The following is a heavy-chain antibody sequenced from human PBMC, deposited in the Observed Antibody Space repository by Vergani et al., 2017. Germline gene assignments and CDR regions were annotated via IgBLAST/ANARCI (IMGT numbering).Heavy chain of an antibody. CDR1: GGTFSSYA. D-gene: IGHD4-17*01. Sequence: QVQLVQSGAEVKKPGSSVKVSCKASGGTFSSYAISWVRQAPGQGLEWMGRIIPIFGTVNYAQNFQGRVTITADESTSTAYMELSSLRSEDTAVYYCARDPIDYGDYSVGRFDYWGQGTLVTVSS. J-gene: IGHJ4*02. V-gene: IGHV1-69*13. CDR3: ARDPIDYGDYSVGRFDY. CDR2: IIPIFGTV.